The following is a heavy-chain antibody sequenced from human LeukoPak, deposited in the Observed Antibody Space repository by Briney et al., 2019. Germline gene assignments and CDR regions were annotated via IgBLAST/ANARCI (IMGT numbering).Heavy chain of an antibody. CDR2: INPNSGGT. D-gene: IGHD4-17*01. V-gene: IGHV1-2*02. Sequence: ASVKVSCKASGYTFTGYYMHWVRQAPGQGLEWMGWINPNSGGTNYAQKFQGRVTMTRDTSISTAYMELSRLRSDDTAVYYCARPQMTTVTNFGYWGQGTLVTVSS. J-gene: IGHJ4*02. CDR3: ARPQMTTVTNFGY. CDR1: GYTFTGYY.